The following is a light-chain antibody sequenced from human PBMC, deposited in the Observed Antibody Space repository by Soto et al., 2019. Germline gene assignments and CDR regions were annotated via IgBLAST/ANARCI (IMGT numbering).Light chain of an antibody. Sequence: QSVLTQAPSASGSPGQSVTISCTGTSSDVGGYNYVSWYQQYPGKAPKLMIYEVSKRPSGVPDRFSGSKSGNTASLTVSGLKSEDEADYYCSSYAGSNNYVIGTGTKVXV. V-gene: IGLV2-8*01. CDR2: EVS. CDR1: SSDVGGYNY. CDR3: SSYAGSNNYV. J-gene: IGLJ1*01.